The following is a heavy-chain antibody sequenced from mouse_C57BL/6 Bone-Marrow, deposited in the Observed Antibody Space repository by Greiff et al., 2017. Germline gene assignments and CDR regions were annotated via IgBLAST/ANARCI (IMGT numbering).Heavy chain of an antibody. Sequence: QVQLQQPGAELVRPGTSVKLSCKASGYTFTSYWMHWVKQRPGQGLEWIGVIDPSDSYTNYNQKFKGKATLTVDTSSSTAYMQLSSLTSEVSAVYYCARHDGSRPAWFAYWGQGTLVTVSA. CDR3: ARHDGSRPAWFAY. J-gene: IGHJ3*01. V-gene: IGHV1-59*01. D-gene: IGHD1-1*01. CDR2: IDPSDSYT. CDR1: GYTFTSYW.